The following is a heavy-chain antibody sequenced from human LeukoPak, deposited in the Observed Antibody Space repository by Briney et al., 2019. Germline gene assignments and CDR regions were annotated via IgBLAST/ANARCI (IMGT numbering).Heavy chain of an antibody. CDR1: GFTFSSYW. V-gene: IGHV3-7*01. Sequence: GGSLRLSCAASGFTFSSYWMSWVRQAPGKGLEWVANIKQDGSEKYYVDSVKGRFTISRDNAKNSLYLQMNSLRAEDTAVYYCAKDQRIVATIGYFDYWGQGTLVTVSS. J-gene: IGHJ4*02. CDR3: AKDQRIVATIGYFDY. D-gene: IGHD5-12*01. CDR2: IKQDGSEK.